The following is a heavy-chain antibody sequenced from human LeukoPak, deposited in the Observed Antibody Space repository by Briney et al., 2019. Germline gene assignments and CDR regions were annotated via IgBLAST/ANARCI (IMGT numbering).Heavy chain of an antibody. CDR3: ASLSGYTVDY. D-gene: IGHD3-9*01. CDR1: GFTFSSYA. V-gene: IGHV3-30*04. J-gene: IGHJ4*02. Sequence: HPGVSLRLSCAASGFTFSSYAMHWVRQAPGKGLEWVAVISYDGSNKYYADSVKGRFTISRDNSKNTLYLQMNSLRAEDTAVYYCASLSGYTVDYWGQGTLVTVSS. CDR2: ISYDGSNK.